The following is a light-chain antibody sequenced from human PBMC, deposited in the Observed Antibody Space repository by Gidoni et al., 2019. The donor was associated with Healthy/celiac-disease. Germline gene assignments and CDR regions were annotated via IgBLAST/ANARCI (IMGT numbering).Light chain of an antibody. J-gene: IGLJ2*01. V-gene: IGLV1-44*01. CDR2: SNN. Sequence: QSVLTQPHSASGTPGQRVTISCSGSSSNIGSNTVNWYQQLPGTAPKLLIYSNNQRPSGVPDRFSGSKSGTSASLAISGLQSEDEDDYYCAAWDDSLNGPVFGGGTKLTVL. CDR1: SSNIGSNT. CDR3: AAWDDSLNGPV.